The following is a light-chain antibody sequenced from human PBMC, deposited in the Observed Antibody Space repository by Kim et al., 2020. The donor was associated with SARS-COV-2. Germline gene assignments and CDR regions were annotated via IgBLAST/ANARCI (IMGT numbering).Light chain of an antibody. CDR3: QQYGSSQT. CDR1: QSVSSNY. Sequence: LSPGERATLSCRASQSVSSNYLAWYQQKPGQAPRLLIYGASSRATDIPDRFSGSGSGTDFTLTISRLEPEDFAVYYCQQYGSSQTFGQGTKVDIK. J-gene: IGKJ1*01. CDR2: GAS. V-gene: IGKV3-20*01.